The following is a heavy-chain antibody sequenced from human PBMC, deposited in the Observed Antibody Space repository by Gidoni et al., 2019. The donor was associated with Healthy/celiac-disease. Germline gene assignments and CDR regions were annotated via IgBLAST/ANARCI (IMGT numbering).Heavy chain of an antibody. Sequence: EVQLVESGGGVVQPGGSLRLSCAASDFTFSTYEMNWVRQAQGKGPEWVSYISSSGSTIYYADSVKGRFTISRDNAKNSLYLQMNSLRAEDTAVYYCARVAYDYVWGSYRPYYFDYWGQGTLVTVSS. CDR3: ARVAYDYVWGSYRPYYFDY. CDR2: ISSSGSTI. V-gene: IGHV3-48*03. D-gene: IGHD3-16*02. J-gene: IGHJ4*02. CDR1: DFTFSTYE.